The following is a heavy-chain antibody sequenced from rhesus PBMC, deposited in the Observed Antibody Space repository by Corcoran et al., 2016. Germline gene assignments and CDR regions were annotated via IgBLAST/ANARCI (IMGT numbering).Heavy chain of an antibody. CDR2: IYGSSGST. CDR3: AREVGSGYFDF. J-gene: IGHJ3*01. D-gene: IGHD6-31*01. CDR1: GGSISDSYR. V-gene: IGHV4S10*01. Sequence: QVQLQESGPGVVKPSETLSLTCAVSGGSISDSYRWSWIRQPPGKGLEWIGYIYGSSGSTYYNPSLKSRVTISTDTSKNQFSLKLSSVTAADTAVYYCAREVGSGYFDFWGQGLRVTVSS.